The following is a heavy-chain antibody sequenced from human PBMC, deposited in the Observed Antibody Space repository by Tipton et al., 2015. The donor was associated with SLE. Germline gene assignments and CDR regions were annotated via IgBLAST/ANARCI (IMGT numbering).Heavy chain of an antibody. J-gene: IGHJ6*03. Sequence: TLSLTCAVYGGSFSGYYWSWIRQPPGKGLEWIGEINHSGSTNYNPSLKSRVTISVDTSKNQFSLKLSSVTAADTAVYYCAVSSLVGHYYYYMDVWGKGTTVTVSS. D-gene: IGHD6-13*01. CDR2: INHSGST. V-gene: IGHV4-34*01. CDR1: GGSFSGYY. CDR3: AVSSLVGHYYYYMDV.